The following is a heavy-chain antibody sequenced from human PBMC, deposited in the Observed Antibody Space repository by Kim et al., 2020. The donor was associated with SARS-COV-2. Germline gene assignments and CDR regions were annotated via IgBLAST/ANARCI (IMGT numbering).Heavy chain of an antibody. CDR1: GGSISSSSYY. D-gene: IGHD6-19*01. J-gene: IGHJ5*02. V-gene: IGHV4-39*01. CDR2: IYYSGST. CDR3: ASSGATYSSGWYRVDPTRLNWFDP. Sequence: SETLSLTCTVSGGSISSSSYYWGWIRQPPGKGLEWIGSIYYSGSTYYNPSLKSRVTISVDTSKNQFSLKLSSVTAADTAVYYCASSGATYSSGWYRVDPTRLNWFDPWGQGTLAT.